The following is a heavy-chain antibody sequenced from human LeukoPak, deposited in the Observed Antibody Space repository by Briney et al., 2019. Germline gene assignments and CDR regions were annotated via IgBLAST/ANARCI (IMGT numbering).Heavy chain of an antibody. D-gene: IGHD1-1*01. V-gene: IGHV3-43*01. CDR3: AKTFELRYYYYGMDV. CDR2: ISWDGGST. J-gene: IGHJ6*02. CDR1: GFTFDDYT. Sequence: PGGSLRLSCAASGFTFDDYTMHWVRQAPGKGLEWVSLISWDGGSTYYADSVKGRFTISRDNSKNSQYLQMNSLRTEDTALYYCAKTFELRYYYYGMDVWGQGTTVTVSS.